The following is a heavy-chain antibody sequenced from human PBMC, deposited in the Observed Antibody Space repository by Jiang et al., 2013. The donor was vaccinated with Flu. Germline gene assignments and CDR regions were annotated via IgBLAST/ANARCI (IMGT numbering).Heavy chain of an antibody. J-gene: IGHJ5*02. CDR2: IHPIDSDT. Sequence: GAEVKKPGESLRISCTGSGYSFTNFWISWVRQMPGKGLEYMGRIHPIDSDTKYSPSFQGHVTISVDKSISTTYLQWNSLKASDTAMYYCARMTTDLATAWADWFDPWGQGTRVTVSS. V-gene: IGHV5-10-1*01. D-gene: IGHD2-21*02. CDR1: GYSFTNFW. CDR3: ARMTTDLATAWADWFDP.